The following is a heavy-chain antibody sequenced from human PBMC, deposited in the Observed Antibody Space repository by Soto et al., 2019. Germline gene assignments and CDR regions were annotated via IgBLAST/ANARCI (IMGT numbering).Heavy chain of an antibody. CDR2: IYYSGST. CDR3: ARQGTYGSGSYVFDY. J-gene: IGHJ4*02. CDR1: GGSISSSSYY. D-gene: IGHD3-10*01. V-gene: IGHV4-39*01. Sequence: SETLSLTCTVSGGSISSSSYYWGWIRQPPGKGLEWIGSIYYSGSTYYNPSLKSRVTISVDTPKNQFSLKLSSVTAADTAVYYCARQGTYGSGSYVFDYWGQGTLVTVSS.